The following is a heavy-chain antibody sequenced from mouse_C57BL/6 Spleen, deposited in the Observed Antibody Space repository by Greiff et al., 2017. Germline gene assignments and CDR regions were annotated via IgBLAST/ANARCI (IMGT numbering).Heavy chain of an antibody. V-gene: IGHV1-69*01. CDR1: GYTFTSYW. CDR2: IDPSDSYT. J-gene: IGHJ3*01. Sequence: VQLQQSGAELVMPGASVKLSCKASGYTFTSYWMHWVKQRPGQGLEWIGEIDPSDSYTNYNQKFKGKSTLTVDKSSSTAYMQLSSLTSEDSAVYYCARTGVYYYGSSPAWFAYWGQGTLVTVSA. CDR3: ARTGVYYYGSSPAWFAY. D-gene: IGHD1-1*01.